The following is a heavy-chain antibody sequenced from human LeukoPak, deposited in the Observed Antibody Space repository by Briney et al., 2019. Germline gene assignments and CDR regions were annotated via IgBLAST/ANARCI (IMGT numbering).Heavy chain of an antibody. CDR1: GGSISSSSYY. V-gene: IGHV4-39*01. D-gene: IGHD6-13*01. J-gene: IGHJ4*02. Sequence: SKTPSLTCTVSGGSISSSSYYWGWIRQPPGKGLEWIGSIYYSGSTYYNPSLKSRVTISVDTSKNQFSLKLSSVTAADTAVYYCARQYRQQLVRGDYWGQGTLVTVSS. CDR3: ARQYRQQLVRGDY. CDR2: IYYSGST.